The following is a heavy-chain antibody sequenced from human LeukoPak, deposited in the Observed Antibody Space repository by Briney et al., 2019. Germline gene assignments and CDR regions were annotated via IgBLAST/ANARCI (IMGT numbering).Heavy chain of an antibody. D-gene: IGHD3-22*01. CDR2: VYYSGTA. J-gene: IGHJ4*02. CDR3: VRHFYYFDTSGYSNFDS. CDR1: GASIRSSTYY. V-gene: IGHV4-39*01. Sequence: PSETLSLTCTVSGASIRSSTYYWGWVRPPPGKGLEYVGSVYYSGTASYNPSLKSRLTISVDTSKNQFSLKLSSVTATDTAMYYCVRHFYYFDTSGYSNFDSWGQGSLVTVSS.